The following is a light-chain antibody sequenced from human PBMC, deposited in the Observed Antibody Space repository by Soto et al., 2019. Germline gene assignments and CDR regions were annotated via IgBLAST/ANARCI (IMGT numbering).Light chain of an antibody. CDR2: AAS. J-gene: IGKJ1*01. CDR3: QQIYSTPPTT. CDR1: ESINNY. V-gene: IGKV1-39*01. Sequence: DIQMTQSPSSLSASVGDRVTITCRASESINNYLNWYQHKVGKAPKLLIYAASSLQSGVPSRFSGSGSGTDFTLTISSLQPEDFATYYCQQIYSTPPTTFGQGTNVDIK.